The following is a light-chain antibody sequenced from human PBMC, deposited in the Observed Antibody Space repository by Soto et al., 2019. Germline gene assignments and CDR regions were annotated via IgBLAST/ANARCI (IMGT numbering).Light chain of an antibody. V-gene: IGKV3-15*01. Sequence: EIVMTQSPATLSVSPGERATLSCRASQSFSILLAWYQQKPGQAPRVLIYDTSTRATGVPVRFSGSGSGTEFTLTISSLQSEDFAVYHCQQYNHWSSLTFGQGTRLEI. CDR3: QQYNHWSSLT. J-gene: IGKJ5*01. CDR2: DTS. CDR1: QSFSIL.